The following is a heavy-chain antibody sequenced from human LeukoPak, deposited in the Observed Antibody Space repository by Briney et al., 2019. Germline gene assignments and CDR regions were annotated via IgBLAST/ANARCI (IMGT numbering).Heavy chain of an antibody. Sequence: PGGSLRLSCAASGFTFSSYWMHWVRQAPGKGLVWVSRINTDGSSTSYADSVKGRFTISRDNAKNLLYLQMNSLRAEDTALYYCARPRAPSAYDALDIWGQGTMVTVSS. J-gene: IGHJ3*02. CDR1: GFTFSSYW. V-gene: IGHV3-74*01. CDR3: ARPRAPSAYDALDI. CDR2: INTDGSST.